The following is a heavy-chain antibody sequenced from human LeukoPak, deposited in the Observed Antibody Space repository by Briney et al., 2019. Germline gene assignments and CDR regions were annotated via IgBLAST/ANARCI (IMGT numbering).Heavy chain of an antibody. J-gene: IGHJ6*02. D-gene: IGHD3-16*01. CDR2: IYYSGST. V-gene: IGHV4-59*01. CDR3: ARDLQRRLGYSYGMDV. Sequence: SETLSLTCTVSGDPINSYYWSWLRQPPGKGLEWIGYIYYSGSTNYNASLKSRVTMSIDTSKNQFSLKLSSVTAADTAVYYCARDLQRRLGYSYGMDVWGQGTTVTVSS. CDR1: GDPINSYY.